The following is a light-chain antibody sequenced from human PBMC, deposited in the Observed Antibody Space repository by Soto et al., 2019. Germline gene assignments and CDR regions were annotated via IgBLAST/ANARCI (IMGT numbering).Light chain of an antibody. J-gene: IGKJ1*01. V-gene: IGKV1-5*01. CDR3: QQYSSYSAWT. CDR1: QSISKW. Sequence: DIQMTQSPSTLSASIGDRVSITCRASQSISKWLAWHQQKPGKAPKLLIYDASTLQSGVPPRFSGSGSGKEFTLTIRSLQPDDIATYYCQQYSSYSAWTFGEGTKVEIK. CDR2: DAS.